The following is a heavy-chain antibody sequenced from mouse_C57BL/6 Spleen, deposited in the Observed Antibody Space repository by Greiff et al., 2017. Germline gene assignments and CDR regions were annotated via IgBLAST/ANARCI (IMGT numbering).Heavy chain of an antibody. D-gene: IGHD2-3*01. CDR3: ARRGYDGSDYYAMDY. CDR1: GYTFTSYG. V-gene: IGHV1-81*01. J-gene: IGHJ4*01. Sequence: VQLQQSGAELARPGASVKLSCKASGYTFTSYGISWVKQRTGQGLEWIGEIYPRSGTTYYNEKVKGKATLTADKYSSTAYMGLRSLTSEDSAGXFCARRGYDGSDYYAMDYWGQGTSVTASS. CDR2: IYPRSGTT.